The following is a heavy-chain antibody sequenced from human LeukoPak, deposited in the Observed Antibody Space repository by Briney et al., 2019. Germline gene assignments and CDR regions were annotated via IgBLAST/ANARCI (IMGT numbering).Heavy chain of an antibody. D-gene: IGHD3-22*01. CDR3: GRTGESTYYDSSGYEADY. V-gene: IGHV4-31*03. J-gene: IGHJ4*02. CDR2: IYYSGST. Sequence: SETLSLTCTVSGGSISSGGYHWSWIRQHPGKGLEWIGYIYYSGSTYYNPSLKSRATISVDTSKNQFSLKLTSVTAADTAVYYCGRTGESTYYDSSGYEADYWGQGTLVTVSS. CDR1: GGSISSGGYH.